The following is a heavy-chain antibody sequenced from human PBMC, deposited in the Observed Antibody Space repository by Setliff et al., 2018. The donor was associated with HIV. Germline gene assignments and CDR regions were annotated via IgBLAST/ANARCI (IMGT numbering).Heavy chain of an antibody. CDR1: GGSFSSATYS. CDR3: ARLVEVRGAANDYFDC. J-gene: IGHJ4*02. D-gene: IGHD3-10*01. CDR2: IYTSGNT. V-gene: IGHV4-61*02. Sequence: PSETLSLTCTVSGGSFSSATYSWIWIRQPAGKGLEYIGLIYTSGNTRYNPSLKSRLSISVDTSKNQIPLKLSSVTAADTAVYYCARLVEVRGAANDYFDCWGQGTLVTVSS.